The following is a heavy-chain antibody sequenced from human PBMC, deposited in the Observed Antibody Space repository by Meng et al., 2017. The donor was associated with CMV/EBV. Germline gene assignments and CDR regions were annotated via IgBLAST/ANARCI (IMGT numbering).Heavy chain of an antibody. CDR2: IYTGDSDT. V-gene: IGHV5-51*01. D-gene: IGHD1-26*01. J-gene: IGHJ4*02. CDR1: GFRFTTYW. CDR3: ARRPGGYRHDFDY. Sequence: GGSLRLSCKGSGFRFTTYWLGWVRQKPGKGLEWLGIIYTGDSDTKYSPAFQGQVTISVDKSISTAFLQWTSLMASDTAMYYCARRPGGYRHDFDYWGQGTLVTVSS.